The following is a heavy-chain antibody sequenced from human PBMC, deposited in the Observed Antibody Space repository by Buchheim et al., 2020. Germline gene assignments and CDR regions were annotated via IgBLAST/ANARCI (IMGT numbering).Heavy chain of an antibody. J-gene: IGHJ6*02. CDR1: GFTFSSYG. D-gene: IGHD4-23*01. CDR3: AKDSSLSGGGNFYYYYGMDV. Sequence: VQLLESGGGLVQPGGSLRLSCAASGFTFSSYGMHWVRQAPGKGLEWVAVISYDGSNKYYADSVKGRFTISRDNSKNTLYLQMNSLRAEDTAVYYCAKDSSLSGGGNFYYYYGMDVWGQGT. CDR2: ISYDGSNK. V-gene: IGHV3-30*18.